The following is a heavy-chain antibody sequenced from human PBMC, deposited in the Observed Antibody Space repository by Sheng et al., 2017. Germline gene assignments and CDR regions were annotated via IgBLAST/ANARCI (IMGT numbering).Heavy chain of an antibody. Sequence: QVQLVQSGAEVKKPGSSLKVSCKASGGTFSSYAISWVRQAPGQGLEWMGGIIPIFGTANYAQKFQGRVTITADESTSTAYMELSSLRSEDTAVYYCEAATREGSLENYWGQGTTVTVSS. V-gene: IGHV1-69*01. CDR1: GGTFSSYA. CDR2: IIPIFGTA. CDR3: EAATREGSLENY. D-gene: IGHD2-15*01. J-gene: IGHJ6*02.